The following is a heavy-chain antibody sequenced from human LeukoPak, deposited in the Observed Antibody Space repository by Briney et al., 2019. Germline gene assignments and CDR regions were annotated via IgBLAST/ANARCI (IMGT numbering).Heavy chain of an antibody. Sequence: GGSLRLSCAASGFSFSRAWMSWVRQAPGKGLEWVGRIKSKSDGCTTDYAGTVKGRFTISRDDTKKEICMQGKSLKIEDTAVYYCTTVTLRPVGLWGQGTLVTVSS. CDR3: TTVTLRPVGL. CDR1: GFSFSRAW. D-gene: IGHD3-10*01. J-gene: IGHJ4*02. V-gene: IGHV3-15*05. CDR2: IKSKSDGCTT.